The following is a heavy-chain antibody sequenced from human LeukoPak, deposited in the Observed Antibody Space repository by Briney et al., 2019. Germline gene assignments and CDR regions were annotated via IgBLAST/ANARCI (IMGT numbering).Heavy chain of an antibody. CDR2: IYSGGST. CDR1: GFTVSSNY. V-gene: IGHV3-53*01. CDR3: ARDRGYCSGGSCYPHFDY. J-gene: IGHJ4*02. D-gene: IGHD2-15*01. Sequence: GGSLRLSCAASGFTVSSNYMSWVRQAPGKGLEWVSVIYSGGSTYYADSVKGRFTISRDNSKNTLYLQMNSLRAEDTAVYYCARDRGYCSGGSCYPHFDYWGQGTLVTVSS.